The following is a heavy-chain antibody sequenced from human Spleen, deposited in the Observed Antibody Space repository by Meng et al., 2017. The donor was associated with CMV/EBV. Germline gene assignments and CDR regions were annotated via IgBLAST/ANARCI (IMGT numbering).Heavy chain of an antibody. CDR2: IISSSTTK. CDR3: AREDYSNPDY. Sequence: GGSLRLSCAASGFTFSSYSMNWVRQAPGKGLEWISYIISSSTTKYYADSVKGRFTISRDNAKNSLFLQMNSLRAEDTAVYYCAREDYSNPDYWGQGTLVTVSS. CDR1: GFTFSSYS. V-gene: IGHV3-48*04. D-gene: IGHD4-11*01. J-gene: IGHJ4*02.